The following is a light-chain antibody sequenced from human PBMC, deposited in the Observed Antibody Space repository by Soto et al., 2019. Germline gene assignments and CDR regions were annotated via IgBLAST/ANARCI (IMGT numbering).Light chain of an antibody. CDR2: DVS. J-gene: IGLJ2*01. V-gene: IGLV2-14*01. Sequence: QSVLTQPASVSGSPGQSITISCTGTSSDVGGYNYVSWYQQHPGKAPKLMIYDVSNRPSGVSNRFSGSKSGNTASLTISGLQAEDEADYYCSSYTSIPCVFGGGTQLTVL. CDR3: SSYTSIPCV. CDR1: SSDVGGYNY.